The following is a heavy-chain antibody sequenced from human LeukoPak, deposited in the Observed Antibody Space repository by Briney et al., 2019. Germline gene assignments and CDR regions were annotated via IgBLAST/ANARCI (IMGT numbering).Heavy chain of an antibody. V-gene: IGHV3-74*01. CDR3: ASSGSYRFDY. Sequence: GGSLRLSCATSGFTFSNYVMTWVRQAPGQGLVWVSRIKGDGISTNYADSVKGRFTISRDNAKNSLYLQMNSLRDEDTAVYYCASSGSYRFDYWGQGTLVTVSS. CDR2: IKGDGIST. D-gene: IGHD1-26*01. CDR1: GFTFSNYV. J-gene: IGHJ4*02.